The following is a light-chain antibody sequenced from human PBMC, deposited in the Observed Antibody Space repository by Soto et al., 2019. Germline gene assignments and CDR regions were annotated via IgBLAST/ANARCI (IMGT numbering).Light chain of an antibody. CDR1: QSISGW. CDR2: DAS. J-gene: IGKJ1*01. Sequence: DTQMTQSPSTLSASVGDRVTITCRGSQSISGWLAWYQQKPGKAPKLLIYDASSLESGVPSRFSGSGSGAEFTLTISSLQPDDFATYYCQQYNSYPWTFGQGTKVEIK. V-gene: IGKV1-5*01. CDR3: QQYNSYPWT.